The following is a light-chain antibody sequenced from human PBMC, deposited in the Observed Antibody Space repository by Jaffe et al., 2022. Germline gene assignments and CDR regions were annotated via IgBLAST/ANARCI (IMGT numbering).Light chain of an antibody. CDR2: DVY. Sequence: QSALTQPASVSGSLGQSITISCTGTSSDIGSYNSVSWFQQHPGEVPKLMIFDVYYRPSGVSNRFSGSKSGNTASLTISGLQAEDEADYYCSAYTISNTYVFGTGTTVTVL. J-gene: IGLJ1*01. V-gene: IGLV2-14*03. CDR3: SAYTISNTYV. CDR1: SSDIGSYNS.